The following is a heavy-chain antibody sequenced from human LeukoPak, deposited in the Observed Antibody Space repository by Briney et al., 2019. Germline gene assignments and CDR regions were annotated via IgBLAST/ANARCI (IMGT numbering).Heavy chain of an antibody. CDR2: IYYSGST. V-gene: IGHV4-39*07. CDR3: ARGPPPDFDY. Sequence: SETLSLTCTVSGGSISSYYWGWIRQPPGKGLEWIGSIYYSGSTYYNPSLKSRVTISVDTSKNQFSLKLISVTAADTAVYYCARGPPPDFDYWGQGTLVTVSS. CDR1: GGSISSYY. J-gene: IGHJ4*02.